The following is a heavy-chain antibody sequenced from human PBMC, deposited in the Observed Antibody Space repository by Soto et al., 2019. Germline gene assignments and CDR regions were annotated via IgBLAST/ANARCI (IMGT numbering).Heavy chain of an antibody. Sequence: GGSLRLSCAASGFTFSDYYMSWIRQAPGKELEWVSYISSRGSTIYYAESVKGQFTISRDNAKNSLYLQMNSLRAEDTAVYYCARDLYSSGWETFHYFDYWGQGTLVTVSS. CDR2: ISSRGSTI. CDR1: GFTFSDYY. D-gene: IGHD6-19*01. CDR3: ARDLYSSGWETFHYFDY. V-gene: IGHV3-11*01. J-gene: IGHJ4*02.